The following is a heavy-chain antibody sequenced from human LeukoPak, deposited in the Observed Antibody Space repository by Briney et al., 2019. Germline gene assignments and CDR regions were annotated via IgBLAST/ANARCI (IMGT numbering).Heavy chain of an antibody. V-gene: IGHV3-53*01. D-gene: IGHD6-13*01. Sequence: GSLRLSCTASGFTVSNNYMTWVRQAPGKGLEWVSFLYGGGSTYYAESVKGRFTISRDNSKNTVYLQMNSLRAEDTAVYYCATREAISSSWTSFDYWGQGTLVTVSS. CDR1: GFTVSNNY. CDR2: LYGGGST. CDR3: ATREAISSSWTSFDY. J-gene: IGHJ4*02.